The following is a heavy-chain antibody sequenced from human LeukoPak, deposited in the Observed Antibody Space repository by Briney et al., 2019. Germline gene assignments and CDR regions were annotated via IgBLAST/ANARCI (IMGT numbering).Heavy chain of an antibody. CDR2: IIPIFGTA. Sequence: SVKVSCKASGGTFSSYAISWVRQAPGQGLEWMGGIIPIFGTANYAQKFQGRVTITADQSTSTAYMELSSLRSEDTAVYYCARSPYGSGRALFDYWGQGTLVTVSS. CDR1: GGTFSSYA. CDR3: ARSPYGSGRALFDY. V-gene: IGHV1-69*13. J-gene: IGHJ4*02. D-gene: IGHD3-10*01.